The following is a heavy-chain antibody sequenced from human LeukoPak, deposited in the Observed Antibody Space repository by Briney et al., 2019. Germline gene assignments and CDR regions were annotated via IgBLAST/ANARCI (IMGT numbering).Heavy chain of an antibody. V-gene: IGHV3-43D*03. Sequence: GGSLRLSCAASGFTFDDYAMHWVRQAPGKGLEWVSLISWDGGSTYYADCVKGRFTISRDNSKNSLYLQMNSLRAEDTALYYCAKDTGYSSGWLYFDYWGQGTLVTVSS. CDR3: AKDTGYSSGWLYFDY. CDR2: ISWDGGST. CDR1: GFTFDDYA. D-gene: IGHD6-19*01. J-gene: IGHJ4*02.